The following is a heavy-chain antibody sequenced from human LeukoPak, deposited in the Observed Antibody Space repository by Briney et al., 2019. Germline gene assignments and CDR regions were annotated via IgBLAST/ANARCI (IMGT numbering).Heavy chain of an antibody. V-gene: IGHV3-74*01. CDR2: GDGSST. CDR3: ARDDYNRL. CDR1: GFTFSDTR. Sequence: GGSLRLSCAASGFTFSDTRMHWVRQAPGKGLVWVSRGDGSSTTYADSVKGRFTISRDNAKNTLYLQMNSLRAEDTAVYYCARDDYNRLWGQGTLVTVSS. J-gene: IGHJ4*02. D-gene: IGHD4-11*01.